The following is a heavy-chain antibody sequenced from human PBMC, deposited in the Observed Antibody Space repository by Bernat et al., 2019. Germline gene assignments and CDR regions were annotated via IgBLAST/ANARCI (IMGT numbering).Heavy chain of an antibody. CDR1: GYTFTGYY. Sequence: QVQLVQSGAEVKKPGASVKVSCKASGYTFTGYYMHWVRQAPGQGLEWMGWINPNSGGTNYAQKFQGWVTMTRDTSISTAYMELSRLRSDDTAVYYCARGSYGDYGWGNWFDPWGQGTLVTVSS. V-gene: IGHV1-2*04. CDR3: ARGSYGDYGWGNWFDP. J-gene: IGHJ5*02. CDR2: INPNSGGT. D-gene: IGHD4-17*01.